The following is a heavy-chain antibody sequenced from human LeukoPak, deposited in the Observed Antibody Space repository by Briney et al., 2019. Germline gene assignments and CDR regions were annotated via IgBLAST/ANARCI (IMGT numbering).Heavy chain of an antibody. D-gene: IGHD3-16*01. Sequence: AGGSLRLSCAASGFTFSSYSMNWVRQAPGKGLEWVSSITSSSSYIYYADSVKGRFTISRDDAKNSLYLQMNSLRAEDTAIYYCARAGTYAYFDYWGQGTLVTVSS. CDR2: ITSSSSYI. CDR1: GFTFSSYS. CDR3: ARAGTYAYFDY. J-gene: IGHJ4*02. V-gene: IGHV3-21*06.